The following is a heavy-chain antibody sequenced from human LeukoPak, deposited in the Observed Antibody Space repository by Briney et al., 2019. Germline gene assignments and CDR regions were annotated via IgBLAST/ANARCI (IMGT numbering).Heavy chain of an antibody. CDR1: GGSISSGGYS. CDR2: IYHSGST. Sequence: SQTLSLTCAVSGGSISSGGYSWSWIRQPPGKGLEWIGYIYHSGSTYYNPSLKSRVTISVDRSKNRFSLKLSSVTAADTAVYYCARASFGVVTTIDYWGQGTLVTVSS. V-gene: IGHV4-30-2*01. CDR3: ARASFGVVTTIDY. D-gene: IGHD3-3*01. J-gene: IGHJ4*02.